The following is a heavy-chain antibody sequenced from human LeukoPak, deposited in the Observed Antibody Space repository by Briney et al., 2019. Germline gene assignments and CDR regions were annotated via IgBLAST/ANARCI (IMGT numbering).Heavy chain of an antibody. D-gene: IGHD3-10*02. CDR1: GFTFSSYV. V-gene: IGHV3-23*01. Sequence: PGGSLRLSCAASGFTFSSYVMSWVRQAPGKGLEWVSSISGSAGSTYYADSVKGRLTISRDNSQSTVFLQMNSLRAEDTALYYCAKDLHYYVAMDVWGQGTAVTVSS. J-gene: IGHJ6*02. CDR2: ISGSAGST. CDR3: AKDLHYYVAMDV.